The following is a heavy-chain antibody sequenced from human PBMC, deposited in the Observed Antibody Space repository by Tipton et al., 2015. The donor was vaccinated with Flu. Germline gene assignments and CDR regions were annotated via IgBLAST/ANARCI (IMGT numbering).Heavy chain of an antibody. V-gene: IGHV1-45*02. CDR3: TREADGHNEGAVDS. CDR1: GYTLTYRF. CDR2: ITPFNGDT. J-gene: IGHJ3*02. D-gene: IGHD5-24*01. Sequence: QLVQSGAEVKKTGSSVKVSCKASGYTLTYRFLHWVRQAPGQAPEWMGWITPFNGDTKYAQSFQDRVTITRDRSMGTAYMELRNLTSDDTAMYYCTREADGHNEGAVDSWGQGTMVIVSS.